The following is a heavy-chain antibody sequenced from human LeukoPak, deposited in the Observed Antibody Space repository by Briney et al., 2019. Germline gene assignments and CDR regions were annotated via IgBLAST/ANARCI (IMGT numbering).Heavy chain of an antibody. CDR3: TRLTMATDYSGMDV. CDR1: GSTFSNYG. Sequence: GRSLRLSCAASGSTFSNYGMHWVRQASGKGLEWVGRIRSIANSYATAYDESVKGRFSISRDDSKNTAYLQMNSLKTEDTAVYYCTRLTMATDYSGMDVWGQGTTVTVSS. D-gene: IGHD3-10*01. CDR2: IRSIANSYAT. J-gene: IGHJ6*02. V-gene: IGHV3-73*01.